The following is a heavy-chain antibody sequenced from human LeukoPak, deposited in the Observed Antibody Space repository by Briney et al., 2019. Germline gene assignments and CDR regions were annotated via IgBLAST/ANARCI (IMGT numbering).Heavy chain of an antibody. CDR2: INGGGST. CDR3: ARDSICSGGSCYSDY. Sequence: PGGSLRLSCAPSGLTVSGNYMSWVRQAPGRGMEWVSAINGGGSTYYANSVKGRFTISRDNSKNTLYLQMNSLRAEDTAVYYCARDSICSGGSCYSDYWGRGTLVTVSS. D-gene: IGHD2-15*01. V-gene: IGHV3-53*01. CDR1: GLTVSGNY. J-gene: IGHJ4*02.